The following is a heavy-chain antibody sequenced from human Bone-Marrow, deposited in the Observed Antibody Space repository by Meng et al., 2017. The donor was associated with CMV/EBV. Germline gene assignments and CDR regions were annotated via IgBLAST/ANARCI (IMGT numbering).Heavy chain of an antibody. D-gene: IGHD3-22*01. V-gene: IGHV3-30*02. J-gene: IGHJ4*02. Sequence: GGSLRLSCAASGFTFSSYGMHWVRQAPGKGLEWVAFIRYDGSNKYYADSVKGRFTISRDNSKNTLYLQMNSLRAEDTAVYYCARERITMIVGLKNYFDYWGQGTQVTVSS. CDR1: GFTFSSYG. CDR3: ARERITMIVGLKNYFDY. CDR2: IRYDGSNK.